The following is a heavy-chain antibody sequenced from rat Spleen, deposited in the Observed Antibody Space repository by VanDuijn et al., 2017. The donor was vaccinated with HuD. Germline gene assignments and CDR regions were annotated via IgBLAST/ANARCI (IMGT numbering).Heavy chain of an antibody. Sequence: QVQLKESGPGLVQPSQTLSLTCTVSGFSLTSYHVHWVRQPPGKGLEWMGRMRYNGDTSYNSALKSRLSISRDTSKNQVFLKMNSLQTDDTGTYYCTIHPRYWGQGVMVTVSS. CDR1: GFSLTSYH. J-gene: IGHJ2*01. CDR3: TIHPRY. CDR2: MRYNGDT. V-gene: IGHV2-63*01. D-gene: IGHD3-1*01.